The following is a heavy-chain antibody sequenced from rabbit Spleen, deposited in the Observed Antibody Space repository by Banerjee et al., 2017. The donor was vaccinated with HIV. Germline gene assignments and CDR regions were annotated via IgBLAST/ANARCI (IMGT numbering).Heavy chain of an antibody. CDR3: ARDNGGGGPDLGL. D-gene: IGHD3-1*01. J-gene: IGHJ6*01. CDR2: IDTGSSDNT. CDR1: GFSFSSTYY. Sequence: QSLEESGGDLVKPGASLTLTCTASGFSFSSTYYICWVRQAPGKGLEWIACIDTGSSDNTYYASWAKGRFTITRSTSLNTVTLQLNSLTAADTATYFCARDNGGGGPDLGLWGPGTLVTVS. V-gene: IGHV1S40*01.